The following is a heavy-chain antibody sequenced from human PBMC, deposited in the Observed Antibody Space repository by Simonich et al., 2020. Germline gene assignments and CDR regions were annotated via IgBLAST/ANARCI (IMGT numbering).Heavy chain of an antibody. V-gene: IGHV1-18*01. CDR1: GYTFTSYG. D-gene: IGHD2-15*01. Sequence: QVQLVQSGAEVKKPGASVKVSCKASGYTFTSYGISWVRQAPGQGLEWMEGISPYKGNTNYAKKRQGRGTMTTDTSTSTAYMELRSLRSDDTAVYYCARASRGTWWYYYFDYWGQGTLVTVSS. J-gene: IGHJ4*02. CDR3: ARASRGTWWYYYFDY. CDR2: ISPYKGNT.